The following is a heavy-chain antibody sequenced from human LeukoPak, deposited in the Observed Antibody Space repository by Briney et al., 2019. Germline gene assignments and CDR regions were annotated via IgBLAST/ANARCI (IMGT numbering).Heavy chain of an antibody. CDR2: ISGSGGTT. CDR1: GFTFSSYA. V-gene: IGHV3-23*01. Sequence: GGSLRLSCAASGFTFSSYAMSWVRQSPGKGLEWVSVISGSGGTTYYADSVKGRFTISRDNSKNTLYLQMNSLRAEDSAVYYCAKDRLPLGELSLFDYWGQGTLVTVSS. D-gene: IGHD3-16*02. J-gene: IGHJ4*02. CDR3: AKDRLPLGELSLFDY.